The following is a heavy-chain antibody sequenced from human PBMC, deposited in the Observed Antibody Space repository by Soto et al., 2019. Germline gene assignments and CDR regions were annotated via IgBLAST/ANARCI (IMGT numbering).Heavy chain of an antibody. Sequence: GASVKVPCKASGYPFTSYYVHWVRQAPGQGLEWMGFINPSSGSTSYAQKFQGRVTMTRDMSTSTAYMELSSLRSEDTAVYYCAADPKYSSSVSWGQGTLVTVSS. CDR3: AADPKYSSSVS. D-gene: IGHD6-6*01. J-gene: IGHJ5*02. CDR1: GYPFTSYY. V-gene: IGHV1-46*01. CDR2: INPSSGST.